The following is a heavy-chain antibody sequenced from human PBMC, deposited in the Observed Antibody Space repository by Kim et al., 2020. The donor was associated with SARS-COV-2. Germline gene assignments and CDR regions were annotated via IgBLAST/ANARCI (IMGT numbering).Heavy chain of an antibody. Sequence: GGSLRLSCAASGFTFSDAWMSWVRQAPGKGLEWLGRIKSRSDGGSTDYAAHVKDRFTISRDDSKNTLYLQMDSLKTEDTAVFYCTTWSGSSWGQGTLVTVSS. CDR1: GFTFSDAW. CDR2: IKSRSDGGST. V-gene: IGHV3-15*01. CDR3: TTWSGSS. D-gene: IGHD3-10*01. J-gene: IGHJ5*02.